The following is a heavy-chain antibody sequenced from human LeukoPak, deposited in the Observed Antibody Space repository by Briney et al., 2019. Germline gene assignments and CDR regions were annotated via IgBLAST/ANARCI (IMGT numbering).Heavy chain of an antibody. CDR2: IRYDGSNK. CDR3: ARDRVPAASIGVATLDY. J-gene: IGHJ4*02. D-gene: IGHD2-2*01. V-gene: IGHV3-30*02. CDR1: GFTFSSHG. Sequence: RGSLRLSCAASGFTFSSHGMHWVRQAPGKGLEGGAFIRYDGSNKYYADSVKGRFTISRDNSKNTLYLQMNSLRAEDTAVYYCARDRVPAASIGVATLDYWGQGTLVTVSS.